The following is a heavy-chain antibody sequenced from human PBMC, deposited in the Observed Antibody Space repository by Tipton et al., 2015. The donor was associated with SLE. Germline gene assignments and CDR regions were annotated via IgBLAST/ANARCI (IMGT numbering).Heavy chain of an antibody. Sequence: TLSLTCTVSGGSISSGFYWSWFRQPPGKGLEWIGYIYYSGSTNYNPALKSRVTISVDTSKNQFSLKLSSVTAADTAVYYCAREGSSGWFYWYFDLWGRGTLVTVSS. D-gene: IGHD6-19*01. CDR2: IYYSGST. J-gene: IGHJ2*01. CDR1: GGSISSGFY. V-gene: IGHV4-61*01. CDR3: AREGSSGWFYWYFDL.